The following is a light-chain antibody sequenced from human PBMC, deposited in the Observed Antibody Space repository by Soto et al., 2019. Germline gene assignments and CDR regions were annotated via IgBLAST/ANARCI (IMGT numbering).Light chain of an antibody. J-gene: IGLJ2*01. CDR3: PSYTTSPIVA. V-gene: IGLV2-14*01. CDR1: SSDIGAYNY. CDR2: DVG. Sequence: QSVLTQPASVSASPGQSITISCTGTSSDIGAYNYVSWYQQPPGKAPKLIIYDVGVRPSGVSSRFSGSKSANTASLTISGLQAEDEGDYYCPSYTTSPIVAFGGGTKVPVL.